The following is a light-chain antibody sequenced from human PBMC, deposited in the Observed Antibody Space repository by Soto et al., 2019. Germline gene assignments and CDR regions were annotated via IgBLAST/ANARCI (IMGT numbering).Light chain of an antibody. CDR1: QSVSNNY. CDR2: GAS. Sequence: VLTQSPGTLSLPPGERATLSCRASQSVSNNYLAWYQQKPGQGPRLLIYGASNRATGIPDRFSGSGSGTDFTLTISILAAEGFAVYYSLQYGSLGTFGQGTKVDI. V-gene: IGKV3-20*01. CDR3: LQYGSLGT. J-gene: IGKJ1*01.